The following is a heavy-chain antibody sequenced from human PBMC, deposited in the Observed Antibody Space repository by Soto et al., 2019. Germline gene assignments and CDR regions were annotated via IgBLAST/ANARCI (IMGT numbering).Heavy chain of an antibody. CDR1: GDSVSSNTAA. D-gene: IGHD6-19*01. J-gene: IGHJ4*02. CDR2: TYYRSNWRH. CDR3: ARGVAGSGFDL. V-gene: IGHV6-1*01. Sequence: SHTLSLTCAISGDSVSSNTAAWNWIRSSPSRGLEWLGRTYYRSNWRHDYAVSVRSRITVNPDTSKNHFSLQLNSVTPDGTAVYYCARGVAGSGFDLWGQGTLVTVSS.